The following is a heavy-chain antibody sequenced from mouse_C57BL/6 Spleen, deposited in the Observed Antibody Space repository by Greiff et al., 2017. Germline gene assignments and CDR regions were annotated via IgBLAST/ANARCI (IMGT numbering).Heavy chain of an antibody. CDR3: ARAPLMVGNAMDY. D-gene: IGHD1-1*02. CDR1: GFTFSDFY. Sequence: EVKVVESGGGLVQSGRSLRLSCATSGFTFSDFYMEWVRQAPGKGLEWIAASRNKANDYTTEYSSSVKGRFIVSRDTSQSILYLQMNALRAADTAIYYCARAPLMVGNAMDYWGQGTSVTVSS. J-gene: IGHJ4*01. CDR2: SRNKANDYTT. V-gene: IGHV7-1*01.